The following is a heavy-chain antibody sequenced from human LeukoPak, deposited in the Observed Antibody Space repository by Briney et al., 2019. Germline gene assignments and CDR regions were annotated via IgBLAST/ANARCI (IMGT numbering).Heavy chain of an antibody. CDR2: IYYSGST. J-gene: IGHJ6*03. CDR1: GGSISSSSYY. Sequence: SETLSLTCTVSGGSISSSSYYWGWIRQPPGKGLEWIGSIYYSGSTYYNPSLKSRVTISVDTSKNQFSLKLSSVTAADTAVYYCARIPYCGGDCSVIYYYYYMDVWGKGTTVTVP. D-gene: IGHD2-21*02. CDR3: ARIPYCGGDCSVIYYYYYMDV. V-gene: IGHV4-39*01.